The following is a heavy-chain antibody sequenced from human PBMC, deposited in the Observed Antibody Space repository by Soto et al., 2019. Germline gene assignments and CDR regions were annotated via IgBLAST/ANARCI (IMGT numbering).Heavy chain of an antibody. CDR2: INPSGGST. V-gene: IGHV1-46*01. CDR3: ARDQPTDYYDSSRPDAFEI. D-gene: IGHD3-22*01. Sequence: ASVQASCKASGYTFTSYYMHWVRQAPGQGLEWMGIINPSGGSTSYAQKFQGRVTMTRDTSTSTVYMELSSLRSEDTAVYYCARDQPTDYYDSSRPDAFEIWGQGTMVTVSS. CDR1: GYTFTSYY. J-gene: IGHJ3*02.